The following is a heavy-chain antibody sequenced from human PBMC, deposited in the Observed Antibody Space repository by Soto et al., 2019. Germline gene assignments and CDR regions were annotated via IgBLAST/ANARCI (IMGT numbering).Heavy chain of an antibody. Sequence: EVQLVESGGGLVQPGGSLRLSCAASGFTFSNYAMTWVRQAPGKGLEWVSAIGASGATTYYADSVKGRFTISRDNSKNTVYLQMNSLRADDTAIYYCAKRWIAAAATDYWGQGTLVTVSS. J-gene: IGHJ4*02. CDR2: IGASGATT. V-gene: IGHV3-23*04. D-gene: IGHD6-13*01. CDR3: AKRWIAAAATDY. CDR1: GFTFSNYA.